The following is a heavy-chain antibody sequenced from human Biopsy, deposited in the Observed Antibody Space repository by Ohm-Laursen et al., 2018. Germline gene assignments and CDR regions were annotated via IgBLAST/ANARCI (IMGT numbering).Heavy chain of an antibody. Sequence: ASVKVSCKAPGCTFSNYGVNWVRQAPGQGLEWLGGNIPILGTGNYAQKLQDRVTVAADTSTSTATMELRSLRSDDTAVYYCATKLTGYFHHWGQGTLVIVSS. J-gene: IGHJ1*01. CDR2: NIPILGTG. D-gene: IGHD3-9*01. V-gene: IGHV1-69*06. CDR1: GCTFSNYG. CDR3: ATKLTGYFHH.